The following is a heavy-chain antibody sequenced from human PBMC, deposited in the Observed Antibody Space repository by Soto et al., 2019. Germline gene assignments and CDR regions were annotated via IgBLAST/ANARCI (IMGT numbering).Heavy chain of an antibody. CDR2: INAGNGNT. D-gene: IGHD2-2*01. CDR3: ALGAAALNRYGMDV. V-gene: IGHV1-3*01. Sequence: ASVKVSCKASGYTFTSYAMHWVRQAPGQRLEWMGWINAGNGNTKYSQKFQGRVTITRDTSASTAYMELSSLRSEDTAVYYCALGAAALNRYGMDVWGQGTTVTVSS. CDR1: GYTFTSYA. J-gene: IGHJ6*02.